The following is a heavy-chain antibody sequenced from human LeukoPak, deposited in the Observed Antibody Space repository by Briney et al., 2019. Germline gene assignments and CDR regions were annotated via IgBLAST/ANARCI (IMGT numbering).Heavy chain of an antibody. Sequence: GGSLRLSCAASGFTFSSYAMSWVRQAPGKGLEWVSAIGSGGGSTFYADSVKGRFTISRDNSKNTLYLQMNGLRVEDTAVYYCAKHYYDSDYFDYWGQGTLVTVSS. D-gene: IGHD3-22*01. CDR2: IGSGGGST. CDR1: GFTFSSYA. V-gene: IGHV3-23*01. J-gene: IGHJ4*02. CDR3: AKHYYDSDYFDY.